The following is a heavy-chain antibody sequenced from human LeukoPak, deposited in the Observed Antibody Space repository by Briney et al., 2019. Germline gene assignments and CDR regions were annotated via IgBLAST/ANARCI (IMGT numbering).Heavy chain of an antibody. V-gene: IGHV1-58*02. D-gene: IGHD6-19*01. J-gene: IGHJ4*02. CDR1: GFTLTSSA. CDR3: AAARRYSSGWTLRTFDY. Sequence: ASVKVSCKASGFTLTSSAMQWVRQARGQRLEWIGWIVVGSGNTNYAQKFQERVTITRDMSTSTAYMELSSLRSEDTAVYYCAAARRYSSGWTLRTFDYWGQGTLVTVSS. CDR2: IVVGSGNT.